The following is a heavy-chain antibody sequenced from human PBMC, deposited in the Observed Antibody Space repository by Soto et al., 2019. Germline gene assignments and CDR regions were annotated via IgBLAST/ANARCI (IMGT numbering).Heavy chain of an antibody. CDR2: ISSSSSYI. CDR1: GFTFSSYS. CDR3: ARDTEMATMYAFDI. J-gene: IGHJ3*02. V-gene: IGHV3-21*01. D-gene: IGHD5-12*01. Sequence: GGSLRLSCAASGFTFSSYSMNWVRQAPGKGLEWVSSISSSSSYIYYADSVKGRFTISRDNAKNSLYLQMNSLRAEDTAVYYCARDTEMATMYAFDIWGQGTMVTVSS.